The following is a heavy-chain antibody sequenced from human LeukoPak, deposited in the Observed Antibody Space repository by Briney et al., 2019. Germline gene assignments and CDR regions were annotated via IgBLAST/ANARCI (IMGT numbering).Heavy chain of an antibody. CDR2: IYTSGST. Sequence: SETLSLTCTVSGGSISSYYWSWIRQPAGKGLEWIGRIYTSGSTNYNPSLKSRVTMSVDTSKNQFSLKLSSVTAADTAVYYCARVGGWELEYYFDYWGQGTLVTVSS. CDR3: ARVGGWELEYYFDY. J-gene: IGHJ4*02. V-gene: IGHV4-4*07. CDR1: GGSISSYY. D-gene: IGHD1-26*01.